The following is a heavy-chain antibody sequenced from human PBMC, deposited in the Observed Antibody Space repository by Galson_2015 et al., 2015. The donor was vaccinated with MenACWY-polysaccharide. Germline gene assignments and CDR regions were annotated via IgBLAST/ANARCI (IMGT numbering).Heavy chain of an antibody. CDR3: AKGEARNSGPFDL. V-gene: IGHV3-30*18. CDR1: GFTFSSYG. Sequence: SLRLSCAASGFTFSSYGMHWVRQAPGKGLEWVTYITYDGSDQNYARSVKGRFTISRDNSKCMLYLQMDSLRAEDTAVYHCAKGEARNSGPFDLWGQGALVTVSS. D-gene: IGHD6-19*01. J-gene: IGHJ4*02. CDR2: ITYDGSDQ.